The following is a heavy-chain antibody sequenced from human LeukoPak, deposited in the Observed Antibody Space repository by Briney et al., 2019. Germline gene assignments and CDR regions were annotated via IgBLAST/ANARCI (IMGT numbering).Heavy chain of an antibody. CDR3: ASTYSSDWGELDY. J-gene: IGHJ4*02. D-gene: IGHD6-19*01. Sequence: GGSLRLSCEASGFEISSFWMSWVRQAPGKGLEWVANIKQDEYEKYYVDAVKGRFTTSRDNAKNSLYLQLNSLRAEDTAVYYCASTYSSDWGELDYWGQGTLVTVSS. V-gene: IGHV3-7*01. CDR2: IKQDEYEK. CDR1: GFEISSFW.